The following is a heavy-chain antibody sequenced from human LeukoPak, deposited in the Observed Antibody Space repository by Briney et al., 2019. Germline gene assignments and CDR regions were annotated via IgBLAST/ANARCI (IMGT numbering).Heavy chain of an antibody. V-gene: IGHV4-34*01. D-gene: IGHD2-15*01. J-gene: IGHJ5*02. Sequence: SETLSLTCAVYGGSFSGYYWSWIRQPPGKGLEWIVEINHSGSTNYNPSLKSRVTISVDTSKNQFSLKLSSVTAADTAVYYCARDPSPYCSGGSCYYAWGQGTLVTVSS. CDR2: INHSGST. CDR3: ARDPSPYCSGGSCYYA. CDR1: GGSFSGYY.